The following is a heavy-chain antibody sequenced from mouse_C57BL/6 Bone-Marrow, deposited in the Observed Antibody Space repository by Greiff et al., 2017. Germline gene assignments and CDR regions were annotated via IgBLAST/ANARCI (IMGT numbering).Heavy chain of an antibody. Sequence: QVTLKESGAELVKPGASVKLSCKASGYTFTEYTIHWVKQRSGQGLEWIGWFYPGSGSIKYNEKFKDKATLTADKSSSTVYMELSRLTSEDSAVYFCARHEGFYLYFDYWGQGTTLTVSS. J-gene: IGHJ2*01. V-gene: IGHV1-62-2*01. D-gene: IGHD5-1*01. CDR3: ARHEGFYLYFDY. CDR2: FYPGSGSI. CDR1: GYTFTEYT.